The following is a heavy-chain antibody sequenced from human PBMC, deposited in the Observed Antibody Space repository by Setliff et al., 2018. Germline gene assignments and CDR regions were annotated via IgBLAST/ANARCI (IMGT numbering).Heavy chain of an antibody. CDR1: GGSISSGGFY. Sequence: KPSETLSLTCSVSGGSISSGGFYWSWIRQSAGRGLEWIGHFHTGGATDYNLPLKSRVTISLDSSKNQFSLRLSSVTAADAAVYFCARESATIGEFPLYYFDKWGQGIPVTVSS. CDR3: ARESATIGEFPLYYFDK. J-gene: IGHJ4*02. D-gene: IGHD3-10*01. CDR2: FHTGGAT. V-gene: IGHV4-61*09.